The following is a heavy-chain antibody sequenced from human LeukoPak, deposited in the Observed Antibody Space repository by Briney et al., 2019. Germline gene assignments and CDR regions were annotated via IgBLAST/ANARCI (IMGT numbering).Heavy chain of an antibody. J-gene: IGHJ5*02. D-gene: IGHD3-16*02. V-gene: IGHV3-66*01. CDR1: GFTVSSSY. CDR3: ARDQLSVGWTCDP. Sequence: GGSLRLSCAASGFTVSSSYMSWVRQAPGKGLEWVSVIYSGDSTRYADSVKGRITISRDNSKNTLYLQMNSLRVEDTAVYYCARDQLSVGWTCDPWGQGTLVIVSS. CDR2: IYSGDST.